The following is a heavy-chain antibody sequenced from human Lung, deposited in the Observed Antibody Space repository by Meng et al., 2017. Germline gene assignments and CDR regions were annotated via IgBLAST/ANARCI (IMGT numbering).Heavy chain of an antibody. CDR2: IIPSSGDA. CDR3: ARDGGNYDFDY. CDR1: GYTFIDAY. D-gene: IGHD1-7*01. Sequence: VQLVQLGAEVKKPGASVKLSCRASGYTFIDAYVHWVRQAPGQGLEWMGRIIPSSGDANSAQKFLGRVTLTWDTSISTAYMELSSLRSDDTAIYYCARDGGNYDFDYWGQGTLVTVSS. J-gene: IGHJ4*02. V-gene: IGHV1-2*06.